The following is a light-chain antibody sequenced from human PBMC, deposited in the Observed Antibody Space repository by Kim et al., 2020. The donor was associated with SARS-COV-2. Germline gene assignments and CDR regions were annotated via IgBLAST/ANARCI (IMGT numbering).Light chain of an antibody. Sequence: SYELTQPPSVSASPGQAASITCSGDKLGNKYASWYQQKPGQSPVLVIYQDEKRPSGIPERFSGSNSGNSATLTISGTQAMDEADYFCLAWDSSSGSHVFGPGTKVTV. J-gene: IGLJ1*01. V-gene: IGLV3-1*01. CDR1: KLGNKY. CDR2: QDE. CDR3: LAWDSSSGSHV.